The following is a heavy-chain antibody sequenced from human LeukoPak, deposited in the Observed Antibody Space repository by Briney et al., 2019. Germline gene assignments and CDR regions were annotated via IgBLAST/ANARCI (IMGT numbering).Heavy chain of an antibody. V-gene: IGHV3-30-3*01. CDR1: GFILTTET. CDR2: ISYDGSNK. J-gene: IGHJ4*02. CDR3: ARGWLQFLLDY. D-gene: IGHD5-24*01. Sequence: GGSLRLSCAASGFILTTETMHWVRQAPGKGLEWVAVISYDGSNKYYADSVKGRFTISRDNSKNTLYLQMNSLRAEDTAVYYCARGWLQFLLDYWGQGTLVTVSS.